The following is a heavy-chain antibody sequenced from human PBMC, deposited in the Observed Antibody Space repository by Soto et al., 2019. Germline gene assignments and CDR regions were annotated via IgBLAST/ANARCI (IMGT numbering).Heavy chain of an antibody. D-gene: IGHD2-15*01. CDR3: ARTLGYCSGGSCYDRDY. CDR2: IIPIFGTA. J-gene: IGHJ4*02. CDR1: EATSSSYP. V-gene: IGHV1-69*12. Sequence: QVQLVQSGAEVKKPGSSVKFSCKASEATSSSYPFSWVGQPPGQGLEGMGGIIPIFGTANYAQKFQGRVTITADESTSTAYMELSSLRSEDTAVYYCARTLGYCSGGSCYDRDYWGQGTLVTVSS.